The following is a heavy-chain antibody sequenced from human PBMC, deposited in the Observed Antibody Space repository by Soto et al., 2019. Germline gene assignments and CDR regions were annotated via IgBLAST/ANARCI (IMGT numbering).Heavy chain of an antibody. V-gene: IGHV1-69*13. CDR3: ALWQYQLHYYYYGMDV. J-gene: IGHJ6*02. D-gene: IGHD2-2*01. CDR1: GGTFSSYA. CDR2: IIPIFGTA. Sequence: SVKVSCKASGGTFSSYAISWVRQAPGQGLEWMGGIIPIFGTANYAQKFQGRVTITADESTSTAYMELSSLRSEDTAVYYCALWQYQLHYYYYGMDVWGQGTTVTVSS.